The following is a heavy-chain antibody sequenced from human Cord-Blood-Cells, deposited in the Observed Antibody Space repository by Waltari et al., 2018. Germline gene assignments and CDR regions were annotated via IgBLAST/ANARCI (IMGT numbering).Heavy chain of an antibody. V-gene: IGHV4-38-2*02. CDR3: ARDKGDYDFWSGYYFDY. Sequence: QVQLQESGPGLVKPSETLSLTCAVSGYSISSGYYWGWIRQPPGKGLEWIGSIYHSGSTYSNPSLKGRVTRSVDTSKNQFSLELSSVTAADTAVYYCARDKGDYDFWSGYYFDYWGQGTLVTVSS. D-gene: IGHD3-3*01. J-gene: IGHJ4*02. CDR2: IYHSGST. CDR1: GYSISSGYY.